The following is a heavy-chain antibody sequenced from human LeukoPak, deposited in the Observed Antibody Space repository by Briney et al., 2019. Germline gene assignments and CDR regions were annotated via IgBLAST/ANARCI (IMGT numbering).Heavy chain of an antibody. V-gene: IGHV4-59*01. D-gene: IGHD5-12*01. Sequence: SSETLSLTCAVSGGSISNYYWSWIRQPPGRGLEWIGYIYYSGSTNYNPSLKSRVTISVDTSKNQFSLKLSSVTAEDTAVYYCARALYSGYDYWGQGTLVTVSS. CDR1: GGSISNYY. CDR2: IYYSGST. J-gene: IGHJ4*02. CDR3: ARALYSGYDY.